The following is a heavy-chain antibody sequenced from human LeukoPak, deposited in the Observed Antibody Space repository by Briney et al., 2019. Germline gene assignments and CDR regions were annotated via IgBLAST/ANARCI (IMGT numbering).Heavy chain of an antibody. V-gene: IGHV3-30*02. CDR3: ARRTTYYDILTGYYIDY. Sequence: PGGSLRLSCAASGFTFSSYGMHWVRQAPGKGLEWVAFIRYDGSNKYYADSVKGRFTISRDNSKNTLYLQMNSLRAEDTAVYYCARRTTYYDILTGYYIDYWGQGTLVTVSS. J-gene: IGHJ4*02. D-gene: IGHD3-9*01. CDR2: IRYDGSNK. CDR1: GFTFSSYG.